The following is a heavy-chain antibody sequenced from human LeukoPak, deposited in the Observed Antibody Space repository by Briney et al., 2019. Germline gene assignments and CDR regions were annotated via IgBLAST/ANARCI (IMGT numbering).Heavy chain of an antibody. D-gene: IGHD4-17*01. CDR3: ARDPSGPAEYGDYVGIGGFDP. Sequence: SETLSLTCAVYGGSFSGYYWSWIRQPPGKGLEWIGEINHSGSTNYNPSLKSRVTISVDTSKNQFSLKLSSVTAADTAVYYCARDPSGPAEYGDYVGIGGFDPWGQGTLVTVSS. V-gene: IGHV4-34*01. CDR1: GGSFSGYY. J-gene: IGHJ5*02. CDR2: INHSGST.